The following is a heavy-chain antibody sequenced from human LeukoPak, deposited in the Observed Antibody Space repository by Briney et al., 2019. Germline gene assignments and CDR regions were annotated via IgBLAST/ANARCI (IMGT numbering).Heavy chain of an antibody. V-gene: IGHV3-43*01. D-gene: IGHD3-10*01. CDR1: GFTFDDYT. CDR3: ATLGYYGSGRDFDY. J-gene: IGHJ4*02. Sequence: GGSLRLSCAASGFTFDDYTMHWVRQAPVKGLEWVSLISWDGGSTYYADSVKGRFTISRDNSKNSLYLQMNSLRTEDTALYYCATLGYYGSGRDFDYWGQGTLVTVSS. CDR2: ISWDGGST.